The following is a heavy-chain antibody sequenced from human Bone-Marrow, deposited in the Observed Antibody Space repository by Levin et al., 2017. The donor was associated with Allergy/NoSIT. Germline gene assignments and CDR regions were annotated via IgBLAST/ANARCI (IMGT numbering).Heavy chain of an antibody. Sequence: GESLKISCAASGFTFSSYGMHWVRQAPGKGLEWVAVIWYDGSNKYYADSVKGRFTISRDNSKNTLYLQMNSLRAEDTAVYYCARPALGVDSGSYSGDAFDIWGQGTMVTVSS. CDR1: GFTFSSYG. V-gene: IGHV3-33*01. CDR3: ARPALGVDSGSYSGDAFDI. D-gene: IGHD1-26*01. J-gene: IGHJ3*02. CDR2: IWYDGSNK.